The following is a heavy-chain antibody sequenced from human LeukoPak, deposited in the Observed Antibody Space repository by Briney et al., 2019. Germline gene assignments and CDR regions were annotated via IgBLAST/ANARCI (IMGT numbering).Heavy chain of an antibody. V-gene: IGHV3-7*03. CDR3: ARDSSGGGDEFDY. CDR2: IKQDGSEK. CDR1: GFTFSSYW. Sequence: GGSLRLSCAASGFTFSSYWMSWVRQAPGKGLEWVANIKQDGSEKYYVDSVKGRFTISRDNAKNSLYLQMNSLRAEDTAVYYCARDSSGGGDEFDYWGQGTLVTVSS. D-gene: IGHD2-15*01. J-gene: IGHJ4*02.